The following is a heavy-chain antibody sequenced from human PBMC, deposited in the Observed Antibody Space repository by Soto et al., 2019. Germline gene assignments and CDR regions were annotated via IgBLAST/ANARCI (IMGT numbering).Heavy chain of an antibody. CDR1: GYPVTAYY. Sequence: QLHLVQSGAVVKKPGASVTVSCSASGYPVTAYYMHWVRQAPGRGLEWMGGINPATGAAKYTQPFQGRVTMTRDTSTSTVFMELSGLTSEDTALFYCARGGGVGVAGSAAFDMWGQGTLVTVSS. CDR3: ARGGGVGVAGSAAFDM. D-gene: IGHD3-3*01. CDR2: INPATGAA. J-gene: IGHJ3*02. V-gene: IGHV1-2*02.